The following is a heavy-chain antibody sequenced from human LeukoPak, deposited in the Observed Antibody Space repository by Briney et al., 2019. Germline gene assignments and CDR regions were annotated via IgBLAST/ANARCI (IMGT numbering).Heavy chain of an antibody. J-gene: IGHJ3*02. CDR3: AKRELGLGGSYYSDAFDI. V-gene: IGHV3-7*03. CDR2: IKQDGSEK. CDR1: GFTFSSYW. D-gene: IGHD1-26*01. Sequence: PGGSLRLSCAASGFTFSSYWMSWVRQAPGKGLEWVANIKQDGSEKYYVDSVKGRFTISRDNAKNTLYLQMNSLRVEDTAIYYCAKRELGLGGSYYSDAFDIWGQGTMVTVSS.